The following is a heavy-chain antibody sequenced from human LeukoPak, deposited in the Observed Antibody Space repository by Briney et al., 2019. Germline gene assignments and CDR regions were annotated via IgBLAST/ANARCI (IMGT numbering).Heavy chain of an antibody. CDR3: TKNGRDLHP. D-gene: IGHD1-26*01. CDR1: GFTSSTYW. CDR2: IKPDESEQ. Sequence: GGSLRLSCTASGFTSSTYWMTWVRQAPGKGLEWVANIKPDESEQYYVDSVKGRFTISRDNAKNSLYLQMNSLRAEDTAVYYCTKNGRDLHPSGQGTLVTVSS. V-gene: IGHV3-7*05. J-gene: IGHJ5*02.